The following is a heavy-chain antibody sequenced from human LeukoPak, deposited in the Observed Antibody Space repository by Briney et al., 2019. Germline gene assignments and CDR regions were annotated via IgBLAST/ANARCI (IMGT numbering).Heavy chain of an antibody. V-gene: IGHV3-7*01. CDR3: ANSLDY. CDR2: IKEDGSQT. Sequence: GGSLRLSCVAAGFTFSRSWMDWVRQAPGKGLEWVANIKEDGSQTYYVDSAKGRFTISRDNAKNSLYLQMDSLRVEDTAIYYCANSLDYWGRGTLVTVSS. J-gene: IGHJ4*02. D-gene: IGHD2-21*01. CDR1: GFTFSRSW.